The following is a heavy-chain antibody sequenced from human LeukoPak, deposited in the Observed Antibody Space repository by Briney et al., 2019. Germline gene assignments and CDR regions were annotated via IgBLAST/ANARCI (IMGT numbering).Heavy chain of an antibody. CDR3: VKGHDSSGYYLSYFDY. CDR2: ISSNGGTT. Sequence: GGSLRLSCSASGFTFSSYAMHWVRQAPGKGLEYVSTISSNGGTTYYADSVKGRFTISRDNSKNTLYLQMSSLRAEDTAVYYCVKGHDSSGYYLSYFDYWGQGALVTISS. J-gene: IGHJ4*02. D-gene: IGHD3-22*01. V-gene: IGHV3-64D*09. CDR1: GFTFSSYA.